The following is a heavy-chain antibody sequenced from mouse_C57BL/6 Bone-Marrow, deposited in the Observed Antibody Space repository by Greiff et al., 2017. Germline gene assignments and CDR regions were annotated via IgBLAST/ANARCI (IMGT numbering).Heavy chain of an antibody. CDR3: ARSGYYGSSYEFAY. CDR1: GYTFTSYW. CDR2: IDPSDSYT. J-gene: IGHJ3*01. V-gene: IGHV1-69*01. D-gene: IGHD1-1*01. Sequence: VQLQQPGAELVMPGASVKLSCKASGYTFTSYWMHWVKQRPGQGLEWIGEIDPSDSYTNYNQKFKGKSTLTVDKSSSTAYMELRSLTSEDSAVYFCARSGYYGSSYEFAYWGQGTLVTVSA.